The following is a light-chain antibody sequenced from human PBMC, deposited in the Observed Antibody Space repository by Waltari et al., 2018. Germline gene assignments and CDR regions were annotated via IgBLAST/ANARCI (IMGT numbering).Light chain of an antibody. CDR2: DVT. J-gene: IGLJ2*01. CDR1: SSAIRGYNY. V-gene: IGLV2-14*03. Sequence: QSALPQPASVSGSPGQSITISFTGTSSAIRGYNYVSWYQPHPGKAPKLLTYDVTTRPSGISNRFSGSKSAYTASLTISGLQAEDEADYYCSSYSDSSALDVVFGGGTTVTVL. CDR3: SSYSDSSALDVV.